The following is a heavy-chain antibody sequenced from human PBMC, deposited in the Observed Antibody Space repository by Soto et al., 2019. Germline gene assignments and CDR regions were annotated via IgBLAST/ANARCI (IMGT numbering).Heavy chain of an antibody. V-gene: IGHV3-74*01. Sequence: GGSLRLSCASSGFTFSSHWMHWVRHAPGKGLVWVSRINGDGSSTSYADSVKGRFTISRDNAKNMLYLQVNSLRADDTAVYYCAGSPGLSRISGTTLGAWGQGTLVTESS. D-gene: IGHD1-7*01. CDR1: GFTFSSHW. CDR3: AGSPGLSRISGTTLGA. CDR2: INGDGSST. J-gene: IGHJ5*01.